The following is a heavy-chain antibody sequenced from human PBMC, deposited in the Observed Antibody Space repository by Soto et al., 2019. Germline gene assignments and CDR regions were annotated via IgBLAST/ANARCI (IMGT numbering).Heavy chain of an antibody. D-gene: IGHD2-15*01. J-gene: IGHJ4*02. Sequence: PGGSLRLSCAASGFTFTSFAVSWVRQAPGKGLEWVSAISGSGGATYYADSVKGRFTVSRDNSKNTLYLQMNSLRAEDTAVYYCAKDRIRKGLTGYFDYWGQGTLVTVSS. CDR1: GFTFTSFA. V-gene: IGHV3-23*01. CDR2: ISGSGGAT. CDR3: AKDRIRKGLTGYFDY.